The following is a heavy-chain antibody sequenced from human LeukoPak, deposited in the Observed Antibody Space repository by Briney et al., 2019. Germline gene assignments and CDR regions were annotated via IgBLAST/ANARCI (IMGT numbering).Heavy chain of an antibody. CDR3: ARLVHLLWFGELSNNWFDP. CDR2: MNPNSGNT. Sequence: ASVKVSCKASGYTFTSYDINWVRQATGQGLEWMGWMNPNSGNTGYAQKFQGRVTMTRNTSISTAYMELSSLRSEDTAVYYCARLVHLLWFGELSNNWFDPWGQGTLATVSS. J-gene: IGHJ5*02. D-gene: IGHD3-10*01. V-gene: IGHV1-8*01. CDR1: GYTFTSYD.